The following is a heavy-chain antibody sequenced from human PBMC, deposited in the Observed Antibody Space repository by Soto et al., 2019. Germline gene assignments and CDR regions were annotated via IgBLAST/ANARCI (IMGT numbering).Heavy chain of an antibody. D-gene: IGHD3-3*01. CDR2: INVANGNT. J-gene: IGHJ4*01. CDR1: GYTFMRSA. V-gene: IGHV1-3*01. CDR3: ASGNSWSGYPYYFDY. Sequence: GASVKVSCKASGYTFMRSAMHWVGQAPGQRLEWMGWINVANGNTKYSQKFQGRVTITRDTSATTAYMELSSLTSEDTAVYYCASGNSWSGYPYYFDYWGHGPLGTVSS.